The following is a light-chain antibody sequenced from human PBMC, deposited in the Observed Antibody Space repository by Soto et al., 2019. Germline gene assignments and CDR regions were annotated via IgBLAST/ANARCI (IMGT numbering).Light chain of an antibody. V-gene: IGKV1-39*01. CDR1: ESIRSN. J-gene: IGKJ3*01. Sequence: DIQMTQSPSSLSASVGDRVTITCRASESIRSNLNWYQQKPGKAPKLLIYGASSLQSGVPSRFSGGGSGTAFTLTISSLQPEDFVTFYCQQSFSTPRFTFGPGPRVDI. CDR2: GAS. CDR3: QQSFSTPRFT.